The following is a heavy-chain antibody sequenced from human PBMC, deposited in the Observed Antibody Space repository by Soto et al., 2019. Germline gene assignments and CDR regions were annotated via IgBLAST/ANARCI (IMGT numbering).Heavy chain of an antibody. CDR1: GYTFTRYY. CDR3: ARDRQAIFGVVPNPYGMDV. Sequence: ASVKVSCKASGYTFTRYYMHWVRQAPGQGLDWMGWINPNSGGTNYAQKFQGWVTMTRDTSISTAYMELSRLRSDDTAVYYCARDRQAIFGVVPNPYGMDVWGQGTTVTVSS. CDR2: INPNSGGT. D-gene: IGHD3-3*01. V-gene: IGHV1-2*04. J-gene: IGHJ6*02.